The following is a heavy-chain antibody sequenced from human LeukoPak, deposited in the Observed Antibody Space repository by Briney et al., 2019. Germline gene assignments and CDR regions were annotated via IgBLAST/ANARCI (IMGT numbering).Heavy chain of an antibody. V-gene: IGHV3-23*01. J-gene: IGHJ4*02. CDR1: GFTFSSYA. CDR3: ARMHYYDRNLLTPSDY. CDR2: ISGSGTNT. D-gene: IGHD3-22*01. Sequence: GGSLRLSCAASGFTFSSYAMSWVRQAPGKGLEWVSAISGSGTNTYYADSVKDRFTISRDNSKNTLYLQMNSLRAEDTAVYYCARMHYYDRNLLTPSDYWGQGTLVTVSS.